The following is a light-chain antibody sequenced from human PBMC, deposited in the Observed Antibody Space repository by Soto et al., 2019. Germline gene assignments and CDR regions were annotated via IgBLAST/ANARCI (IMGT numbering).Light chain of an antibody. J-gene: IGKJ4*01. V-gene: IGKV1-5*01. CDR2: DAS. CDR1: QNVNKF. Sequence: DIQMTQSPSTLSASVGDRVTITCRASQNVNKFLAWYQQKAGEVPKLLINDASNLEPGVPSRFSGSESGAEFTLTISSLQPDDVATYYCQQYNSHLLSFGGGTRVEIK. CDR3: QQYNSHLLS.